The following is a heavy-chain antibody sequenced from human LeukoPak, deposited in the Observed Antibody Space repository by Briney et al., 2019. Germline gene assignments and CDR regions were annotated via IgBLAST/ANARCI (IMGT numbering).Heavy chain of an antibody. CDR1: GGSFSGYY. V-gene: IGHV4-34*01. J-gene: IGHJ3*02. Sequence: SETLSLTCAVYGGSFSGYYWSWIRQPPGKGLEWIGEINHSGSTNYNPSLKSRVTISVDTSKNQFSLKLSSVTAADAAVYYCARMRSMVRGVMDAFDIWGQGTMVTVSS. CDR2: INHSGST. D-gene: IGHD3-10*01. CDR3: ARMRSMVRGVMDAFDI.